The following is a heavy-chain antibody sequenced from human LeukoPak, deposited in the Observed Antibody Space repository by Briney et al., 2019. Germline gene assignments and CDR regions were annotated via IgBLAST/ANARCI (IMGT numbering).Heavy chain of an antibody. CDR1: GYTFTGYY. J-gene: IGHJ5*02. CDR3: ARGGPYCSGGSCYGNNWFDP. V-gene: IGHV1-2*02. Sequence: ASVKVSCKASGYTFTGYYMHWVRQAPGQGLEWMGWINPNSGGTNYAQKFQGRVTMIRDTSISTAYMELSRLRSDDTAVYYCARGGPYCSGGSCYGNNWFDPWGQGTLVTVSS. CDR2: INPNSGGT. D-gene: IGHD2-15*01.